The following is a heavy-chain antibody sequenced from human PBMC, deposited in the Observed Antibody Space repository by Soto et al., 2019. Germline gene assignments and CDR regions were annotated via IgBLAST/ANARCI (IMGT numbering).Heavy chain of an antibody. Sequence: GGSLRLSCAASGFTFRSFSMTWVRQAPGKGLEWVANIKQDGSEKYSVASVKGRFTISRDNAKTSLYLQMNSLRVEDTAVYYCPSGAAGTYWGQGTLVTVSS. CDR1: GFTFRSFS. V-gene: IGHV3-7*01. D-gene: IGHD6-13*01. CDR2: IKQDGSEK. J-gene: IGHJ4*02. CDR3: PSGAAGTY.